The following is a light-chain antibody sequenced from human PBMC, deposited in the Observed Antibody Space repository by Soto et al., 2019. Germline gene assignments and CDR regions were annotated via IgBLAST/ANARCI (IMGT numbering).Light chain of an antibody. CDR1: SRDVGGYNY. V-gene: IGLV2-14*03. J-gene: IGLJ3*02. CDR3: SSYTGSDTVV. Sequence: QSALTQPASVSGSPGQSITISCTGTSRDVGGYNYVSWYQQHPGKAPRLMIYDVTNRPSGISNRFSGSKSGNTASLTISGLQSEDEADYYCSSYTGSDTVVFGGGTKLTVL. CDR2: DVT.